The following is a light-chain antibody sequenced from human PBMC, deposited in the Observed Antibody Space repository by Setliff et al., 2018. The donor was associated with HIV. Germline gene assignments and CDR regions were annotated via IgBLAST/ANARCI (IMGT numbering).Light chain of an antibody. Sequence: QSALTQPASVSGSPGQSITISCTGTSSDIGRYNLVSWYQQYPGKAHKLMIYQATKRPSGVSNRFSGSKSGNTASLTISGLQAEDEADYYCCSNTGSNTYVFGSGTKVTVL. CDR3: CSNTGSNTYV. CDR2: QAT. CDR1: SSDIGRYNL. V-gene: IGLV2-23*01. J-gene: IGLJ1*01.